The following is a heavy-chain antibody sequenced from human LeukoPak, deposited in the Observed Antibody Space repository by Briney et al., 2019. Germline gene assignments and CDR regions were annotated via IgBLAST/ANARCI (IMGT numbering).Heavy chain of an antibody. V-gene: IGHV1-46*01. CDR1: GYTFTSYA. CDR2: INPSGGST. CDR3: ARDYYDSSGYLYYFDY. D-gene: IGHD3-22*01. Sequence: ASVKVSCKASGYTFTSYAMNWVRQAPGQGLEWMGIINPSGGSTSYAQKFQGRVTMTRDMSTSTVYMELSSLRSEDTAVYYCARDYYDSSGYLYYFDYWGQGTLVTVSS. J-gene: IGHJ4*02.